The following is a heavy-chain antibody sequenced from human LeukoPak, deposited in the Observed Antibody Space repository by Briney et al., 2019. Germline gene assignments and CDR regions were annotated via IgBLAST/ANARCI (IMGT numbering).Heavy chain of an antibody. V-gene: IGHV3-11*04. D-gene: IGHD2-8*01. Sequence: GGSLRLSCAGSGFTFTEYYMTWIRQAPGKGLEWVSHISGSGSAIYYADSVRGRSTISRHNAKNSLYLQMNDLRAEDTAVYYCARDLGNCSNGVCYADFWGQGTLVTVSS. CDR2: ISGSGSAI. J-gene: IGHJ4*02. CDR1: GFTFTEYY. CDR3: ARDLGNCSNGVCYADF.